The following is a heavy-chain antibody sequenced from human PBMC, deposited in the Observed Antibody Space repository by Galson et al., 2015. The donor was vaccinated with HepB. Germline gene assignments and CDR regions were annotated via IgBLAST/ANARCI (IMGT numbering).Heavy chain of an antibody. CDR3: VRGMGWYFDL. V-gene: IGHV3-7*01. J-gene: IGHJ2*01. Sequence: ALRLSGAGAGFAVSNSGMHWVGQAPGEGLGWVAKIRQDGSDKRYVDYVKGRCAIAREDAQKSLYLQMNSLRAEGTAVYYCVRGMGWYFDLWGRGTLVTVSS. CDR2: IRQDGSDK. D-gene: IGHD2-8*01. CDR1: GFAVSNSG.